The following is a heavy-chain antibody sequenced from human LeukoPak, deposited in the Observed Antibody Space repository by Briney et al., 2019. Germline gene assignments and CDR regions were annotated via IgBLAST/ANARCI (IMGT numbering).Heavy chain of an antibody. D-gene: IGHD6-13*01. J-gene: IGHJ4*02. CDR2: INHSGST. CDR3: ARLEAAAGTYYFDY. V-gene: IGHV4-34*01. Sequence: SETLSLTCAVYGGSFSGYYWSWIRQPPGKGLEWIGEINHSGSTNYNPSLKSRVTISVDTSKNQFSLKLSSVTAADTAVYYCARLEAAAGTYYFDYWGQGTLVTVSS. CDR1: GGSFSGYY.